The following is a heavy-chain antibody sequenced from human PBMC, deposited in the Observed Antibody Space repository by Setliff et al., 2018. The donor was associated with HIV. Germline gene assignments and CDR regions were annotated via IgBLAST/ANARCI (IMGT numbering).Heavy chain of an antibody. D-gene: IGHD2-15*01. CDR3: VRDISLGILYTTPDY. CDR2: IRRDGNEK. Sequence: GSLRLSCAASGFTFTNYYMSWVRQAPGKGLEWVANIRRDGNEKYYVDSVKGRFTISRDNAKNSLYLQMNSLRAEDTAVYYCVRDISLGILYTTPDYWGQGTLVTVSS. CDR1: GFTFTNYY. J-gene: IGHJ4*02. V-gene: IGHV3-7*03.